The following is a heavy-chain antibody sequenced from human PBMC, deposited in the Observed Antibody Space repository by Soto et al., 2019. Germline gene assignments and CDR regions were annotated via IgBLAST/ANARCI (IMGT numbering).Heavy chain of an antibody. CDR2: LYYSGST. V-gene: IGHV4-31*03. CDR3: ARVIDFWSGSPYYFDY. CDR1: GGSISSGGYY. D-gene: IGHD3-3*01. J-gene: IGHJ4*02. Sequence: QVQLQESGPGLVKPSQTLSLTCTVSGGSISSGGYYWSWIRQHPGKGLEWIGYLYYSGSTYYNPSLKSRVTISVDTSKNQFSLKLSSVTAADTAVYYCARVIDFWSGSPYYFDYWGQGTLVTVSS.